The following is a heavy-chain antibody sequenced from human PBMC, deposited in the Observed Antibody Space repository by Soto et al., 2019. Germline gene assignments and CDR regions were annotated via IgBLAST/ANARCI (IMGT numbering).Heavy chain of an antibody. V-gene: IGHV1-3*01. Sequence: ASVKVSCKASGYTFTSYAMHWVRQAPGQRLEWMGWINAGNGNTKYSQKFQGRVTITRDTAASTAYMELSSLRSEDTAVYYCARDGGPYYDFWRGYYGSYFDYWGQVTLVTVSS. CDR1: GYTFTSYA. D-gene: IGHD3-3*01. CDR3: ARDGGPYYDFWRGYYGSYFDY. J-gene: IGHJ4*02. CDR2: INAGNGNT.